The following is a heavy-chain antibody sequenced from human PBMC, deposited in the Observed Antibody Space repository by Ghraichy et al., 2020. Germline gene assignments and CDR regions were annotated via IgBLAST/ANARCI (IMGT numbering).Heavy chain of an antibody. CDR1: GFTFSGSA. Sequence: GGSLRLSCAASGFTFSGSAMHWVRQASGKGLEWVGRIRSKANSYATAYAASVKGRFTISRDDSKNTAYLQMNSLKTEDTAVYYCTRDGSYGLGPYFDYWGQGTLVTVSS. D-gene: IGHD5-18*01. V-gene: IGHV3-73*01. CDR3: TRDGSYGLGPYFDY. CDR2: IRSKANSYAT. J-gene: IGHJ4*02.